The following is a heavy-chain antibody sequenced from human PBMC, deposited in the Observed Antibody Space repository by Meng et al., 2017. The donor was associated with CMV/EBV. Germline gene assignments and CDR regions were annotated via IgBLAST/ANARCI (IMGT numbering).Heavy chain of an antibody. D-gene: IGHD3-16*01. Sequence: QVQLVQSGXEVKKXXXSVKVSCXASGGTFSSYAISWVRQAPGQGLEWMGGIIPIFGTANYAQKFQGRVTITADESTSTAYMELSSLRSEDTAVYYCARKGTFGGAVEAFDYWGQGTLVTVAS. CDR1: GGTFSSYA. J-gene: IGHJ4*02. CDR3: ARKGTFGGAVEAFDY. V-gene: IGHV1-69*12. CDR2: IIPIFGTA.